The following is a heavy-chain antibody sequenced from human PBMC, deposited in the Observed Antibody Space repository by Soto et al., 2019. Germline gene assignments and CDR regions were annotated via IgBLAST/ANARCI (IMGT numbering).Heavy chain of an antibody. D-gene: IGHD2-15*01. J-gene: IGHJ4*02. CDR2: IYPGDSDT. V-gene: IGHV5-51*01. Sequence: GESLKISCKGSGYSFTSYRIGWVRQMPGKGLEWMGIIYPGDSDTRYSPSFQGQVTISADKSISTAYLQWSSLKASDTAMYYCATWRYCSGGSCYSPLDYWGQGTLVTVSS. CDR3: ATWRYCSGGSCYSPLDY. CDR1: GYSFTSYR.